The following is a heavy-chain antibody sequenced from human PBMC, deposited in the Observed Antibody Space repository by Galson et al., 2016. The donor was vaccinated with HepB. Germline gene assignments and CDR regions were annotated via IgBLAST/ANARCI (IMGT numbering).Heavy chain of an antibody. Sequence: SETLSLTCSVSGGSMDSTTHYWGWVRQPPGKGLEWLGSIFFSGSTYYNPSLESRLTVSLDTSRNRFSLSLTSVTASDTAVYYCARHPGVSGRPPLYFDFWGQGTLVTV. CDR2: IFFSGST. CDR3: ARHPGVSGRPPLYFDF. CDR1: GGSMDSTTHY. D-gene: IGHD1-1*01. J-gene: IGHJ4*02. V-gene: IGHV4-39*01.